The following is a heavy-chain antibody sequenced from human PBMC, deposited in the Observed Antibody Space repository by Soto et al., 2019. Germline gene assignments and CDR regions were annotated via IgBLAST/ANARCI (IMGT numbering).Heavy chain of an antibody. CDR1: GGSISSGGYS. V-gene: IGHV4-30-2*01. CDR3: ARVPDY. Sequence: QLQLLESGSGLLKPSQTLSLTCAVSGGSISSGGYSWGWIRQPPGKGLEWIGYIYHSVSTYYNPSLKCRVTISVDRSKNQFSLRLSSVTAADTAVYYCARVPDYWGQGTLVTVSS. J-gene: IGHJ4*02. CDR2: IYHSVST.